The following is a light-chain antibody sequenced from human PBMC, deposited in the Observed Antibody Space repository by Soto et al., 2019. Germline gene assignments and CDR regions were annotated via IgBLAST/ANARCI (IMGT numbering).Light chain of an antibody. J-gene: IGKJ2*01. V-gene: IGKV4-1*01. CDR1: QSLLANCNNKNC. CDR2: WAS. CDR3: QHFFSPPFP. Sequence: DIVMTQSPDSLAVSLGERATINCKSSQSLLANCNNKNCLAWYQHKPGQPPKMLILWASTRESGVPDRFSGSGSRTDFTLTISSLQAEDAAVYYCQHFFSPPFPFGQGTKLAIK.